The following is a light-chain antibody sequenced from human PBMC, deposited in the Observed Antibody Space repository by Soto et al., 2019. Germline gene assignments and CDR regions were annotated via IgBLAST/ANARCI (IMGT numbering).Light chain of an antibody. Sequence: DIQMTQSPSSLSASVGDRVTITCRASQSVGNFLNWYQQKPGKAPKLLIYDASSLESGVPSRFSGSGSGTEFTLTISSLQPDDFATYYCQQYSYYLTFGGGTKVDIK. CDR1: QSVGNF. CDR3: QQYSYYLT. CDR2: DAS. J-gene: IGKJ4*01. V-gene: IGKV1-5*01.